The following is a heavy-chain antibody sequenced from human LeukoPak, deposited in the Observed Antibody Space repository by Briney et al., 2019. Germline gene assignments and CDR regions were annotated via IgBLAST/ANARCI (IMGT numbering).Heavy chain of an antibody. Sequence: KNGESLKISCKGSGYSSTSYWIGWVRQMPGKGLEWMGIIYPGDSDTRYSPSFQGQVTISADESISTAYLQWSSLKASDTAMYYCARQPITIFGVVIYGDTFDIWGQGTMVTVSS. CDR1: GYSSTSYW. J-gene: IGHJ3*02. CDR3: ARQPITIFGVVIYGDTFDI. CDR2: IYPGDSDT. D-gene: IGHD3-3*01. V-gene: IGHV5-51*01.